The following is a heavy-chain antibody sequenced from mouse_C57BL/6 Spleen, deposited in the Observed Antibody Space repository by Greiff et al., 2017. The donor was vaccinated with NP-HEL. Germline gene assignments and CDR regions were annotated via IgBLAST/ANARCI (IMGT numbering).Heavy chain of an antibody. CDR2: INPNYGTT. CDR3: ARGELITTVVARGYFDY. V-gene: IGHV1-39*01. Sequence: VQLQQSGPELVKPGASVKISCKASGYSFTDYNMNWVKQSNGKSLEWIGVINPNYGTTSYNQKFKGKATLTVDQSSSTAYMQLNSLTSEDSAVYYCARGELITTVVARGYFDYWGQGTTLTVSS. CDR1: GYSFTDYN. J-gene: IGHJ2*01. D-gene: IGHD1-1*01.